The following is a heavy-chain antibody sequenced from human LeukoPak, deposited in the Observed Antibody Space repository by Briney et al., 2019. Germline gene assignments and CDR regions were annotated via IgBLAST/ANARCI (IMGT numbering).Heavy chain of an antibody. Sequence: PGGTLRLSYAASGFTFSSYALSCVPEPPGKGLECVSALSCSGGSTYYADSVKGRFTIYRDNSKNTLNMQMNRLRAEDTVVYYCAKGDGDYDFWSGYYSWVGRSHHGMDVWGQGTTVTVSS. CDR1: GFTFSSYA. CDR3: AKGDGDYDFWSGYYSWVGRSHHGMDV. V-gene: IGHV3-23*01. CDR2: LSCSGGST. D-gene: IGHD3-3*01. J-gene: IGHJ6*02.